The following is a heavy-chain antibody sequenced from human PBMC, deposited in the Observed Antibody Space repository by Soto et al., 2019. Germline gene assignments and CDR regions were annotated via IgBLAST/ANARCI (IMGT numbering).Heavy chain of an antibody. CDR3: AKAIAGYSSSWYGFDY. CDR1: GFTFSSSG. Sequence: GGSLRLSCAASGFTFSSSGMHWVHQPPGKGLEWVAVISKDGTKKYYGDSVKGRFTISRDNSRDTLYLQMDSLRPEDTAVYHCAKAIAGYSSSWYGFDYWGQGTPVTVSS. V-gene: IGHV3-30*18. CDR2: ISKDGTKK. J-gene: IGHJ4*02. D-gene: IGHD6-13*01.